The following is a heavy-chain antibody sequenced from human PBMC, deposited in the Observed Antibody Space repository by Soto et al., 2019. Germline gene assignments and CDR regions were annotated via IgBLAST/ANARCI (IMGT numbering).Heavy chain of an antibody. CDR3: ARVVVVPAAMGYYYCYYMDV. V-gene: IGHV1-8*01. Sequence: QVQLVQSGAEVKKPGASVKVSCKASGYTFTSYDINWVRQATGQGLEWMGWMNPNSGNTGYAQKFQGRVTMTRNTSISTAYMELSSLRSEDTAVYYCARVVVVPAAMGYYYCYYMDVWGKGTTVTVSS. D-gene: IGHD2-2*01. J-gene: IGHJ6*03. CDR2: MNPNSGNT. CDR1: GYTFTSYD.